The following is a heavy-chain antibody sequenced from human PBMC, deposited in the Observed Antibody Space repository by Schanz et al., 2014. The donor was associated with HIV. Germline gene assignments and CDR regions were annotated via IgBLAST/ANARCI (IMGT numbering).Heavy chain of an antibody. V-gene: IGHV4-34*02. Sequence: QVQLQQWGAGLLKPSETLSLTCAVYGESLSGYYWTWIRQPPKKGLEWIGEINHSGSTNYTPSLKSRVTISVDTSKKQFSLNLDSVTAADTAVYYCARGAAEMATMTPWRYWGQGTLVTVSS. CDR1: GESLSGYY. CDR2: INHSGST. CDR3: ARGAAEMATMTPWRY. J-gene: IGHJ4*02. D-gene: IGHD5-12*01.